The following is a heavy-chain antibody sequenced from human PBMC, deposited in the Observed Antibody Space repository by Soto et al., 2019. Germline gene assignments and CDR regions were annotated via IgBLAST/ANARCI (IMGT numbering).Heavy chain of an antibody. J-gene: IGHJ4*02. Sequence: PGGSLRLSCAASGFTFSSYAMSWVRQAPGKGLEWGSAISGSGGSTYYADSVKGRFTISRDNSKNTLYLQMNSLRAEDTAVYYCAKDPRALPSPPFDYWGQGTLVTVSS. CDR1: GFTFSSYA. CDR3: AKDPRALPSPPFDY. V-gene: IGHV3-23*01. CDR2: ISGSGGST.